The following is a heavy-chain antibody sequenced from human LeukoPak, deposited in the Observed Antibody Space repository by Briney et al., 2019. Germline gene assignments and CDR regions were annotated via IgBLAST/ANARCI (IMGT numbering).Heavy chain of an antibody. CDR3: ASEMDYSQFDY. CDR1: GFTFSSYW. CDR2: IKQDGSEK. Sequence: GGSLGLSCAASGFTFSSYWMSWVRQAPGKGLEWVANIKQDGSEKYYVDSVKGRFTISRDNAKNSLYLQMNSLRAEDTAVYYCASEMDYSQFDYWGQGTLVTVSS. J-gene: IGHJ4*02. D-gene: IGHD2-15*01. V-gene: IGHV3-7*01.